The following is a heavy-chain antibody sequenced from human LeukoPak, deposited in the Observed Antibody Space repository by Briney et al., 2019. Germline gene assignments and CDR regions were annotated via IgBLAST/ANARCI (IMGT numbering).Heavy chain of an antibody. CDR3: ATENEGHDYGGYPWCYYFYMDV. CDR1: GVTFSSYA. J-gene: IGHJ6*03. V-gene: IGHV1-69*05. Sequence: GASVKLSCTASGVTFSSYAISWVRQAPGQGLEWMGGISPIFGRANYAHTVQGRVTITRDDSKSTAYLELSSLRSEDTAVYYCATENEGHDYGGYPWCYYFYMDVWGKGTTVTVSS. CDR2: ISPIFGRA. D-gene: IGHD4-23*01.